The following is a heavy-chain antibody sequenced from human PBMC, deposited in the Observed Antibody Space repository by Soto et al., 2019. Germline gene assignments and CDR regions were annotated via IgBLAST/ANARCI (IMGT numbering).Heavy chain of an antibody. D-gene: IGHD2-2*01. V-gene: IGHV5-10-1*01. J-gene: IGHJ5*02. CDR2: IDPSDSYT. CDR3: ARVYCSSLSCYPLFDP. CDR1: GYSFTNNW. Sequence: PGESLKISCKGSGYSFTNNWISWVRQMPGKGLEWMGRIDPSDSYTNYSPSFQGHVTISADKSISTAYLEWSRLKASDTAMYYCARVYCSSLSCYPLFDPWGQGTLVTVSS.